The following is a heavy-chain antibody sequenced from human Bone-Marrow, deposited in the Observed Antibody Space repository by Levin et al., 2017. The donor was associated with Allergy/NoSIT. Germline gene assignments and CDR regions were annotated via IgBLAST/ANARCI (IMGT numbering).Heavy chain of an antibody. J-gene: IGHJ4*02. CDR2: ISPTGGAP. CDR3: VRAHYYYGSEYSFDS. Sequence: LSLTCGASGFTFTSSWMHWVRQAPGQGLVWVARISPTGGAPSYAASVKGRFTISRDNAQNTLYLQMTSLRADDTAVYYCVRAHYYYGSEYSFDSWGQGTPVTVSS. CDR1: GFTFTSSW. V-gene: IGHV3-74*01. D-gene: IGHD3-10*01.